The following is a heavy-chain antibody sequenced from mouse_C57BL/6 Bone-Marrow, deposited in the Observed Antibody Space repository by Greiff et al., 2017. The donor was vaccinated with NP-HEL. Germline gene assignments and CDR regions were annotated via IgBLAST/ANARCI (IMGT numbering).Heavy chain of an antibody. J-gene: IGHJ3*01. D-gene: IGHD2-4*01. CDR1: GFSLTSYG. CDR2: IWGVGST. CDR3: ASDLRLGGPFAY. Sequence: QVQLKESGPGLVAPSQSLSITCTVSGFSLTSYGVDWVRQSPGKGLEWLGVIWGVGSTNYNSALTSRLSFSKDNSKSQVFLKMNSLQTDDTAMYYCASDLRLGGPFAYWGQGTLVTVSA. V-gene: IGHV2-6*01.